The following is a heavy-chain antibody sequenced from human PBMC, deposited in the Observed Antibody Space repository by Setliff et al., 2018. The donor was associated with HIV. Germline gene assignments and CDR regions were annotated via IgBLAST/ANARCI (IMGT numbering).Heavy chain of an antibody. CDR3: TTDPEKLGIRY. Sequence: GESLKISCAASGFTFSDVWMHWVRQAPGKGLEWVGRIKSKVHGGNTDYAAPVKGRFTISRDDSKNTLYLQMNSLKTEDTAVYYCTTDPEKLGIRYWGQGTLVTVSS. CDR1: GFTFSDVW. J-gene: IGHJ4*02. V-gene: IGHV3-15*07. D-gene: IGHD7-27*01. CDR2: IKSKVHGGNT.